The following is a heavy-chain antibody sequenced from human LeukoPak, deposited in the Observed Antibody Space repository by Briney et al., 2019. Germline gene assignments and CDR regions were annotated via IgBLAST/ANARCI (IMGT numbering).Heavy chain of an antibody. J-gene: IGHJ4*02. CDR3: ASAGLTYGSGSYFVY. CDR2: IKQDGTEK. D-gene: IGHD3-10*01. Sequence: GGSLRLSCAASGFTFTTYWMSWVRQAPGKGLEWVANIKQDGTEKYYVDSVKGRFTISRDNAKNSLYLQMNSLRAEDTALYYCASAGLTYGSGSYFVYWGQGTLVTVSS. V-gene: IGHV3-7*03. CDR1: GFTFTTYW.